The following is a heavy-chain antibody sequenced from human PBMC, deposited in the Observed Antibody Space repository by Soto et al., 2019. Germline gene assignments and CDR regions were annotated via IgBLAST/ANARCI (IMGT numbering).Heavy chain of an antibody. D-gene: IGHD2-8*01. V-gene: IGHV3-30-3*01. Sequence: PGGSLRLSCAASGFTFSDYAMHWVRHVPGQGLEWVAVISFDGNIKYDADSVKGRFTIPRDNSKNTLFLQMDSLKGEDTAVYSCARAPRRYCTSLSCLGLYGLDVWGQGTAVTGSS. CDR3: ARAPRRYCTSLSCLGLYGLDV. CDR2: ISFDGNIK. CDR1: GFTFSDYA. J-gene: IGHJ6*02.